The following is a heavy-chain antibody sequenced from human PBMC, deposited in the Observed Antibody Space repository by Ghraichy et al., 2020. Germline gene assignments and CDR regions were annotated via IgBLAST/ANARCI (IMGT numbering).Heavy chain of an antibody. Sequence: SETLSLTCPGSGGFISSNNCWTWVRQAPGKGLEWIGEVYHNETTNYNPSLKSRVTISVDRSKNQFYLKLTSVTAADTAVYFCARAGGFRYYLDVWDKGTAVTVSS. D-gene: IGHD4-23*01. CDR2: VYHNETT. V-gene: IGHV4-4*02. CDR1: GGFISSNNC. J-gene: IGHJ6*03. CDR3: ARAGGFRYYLDV.